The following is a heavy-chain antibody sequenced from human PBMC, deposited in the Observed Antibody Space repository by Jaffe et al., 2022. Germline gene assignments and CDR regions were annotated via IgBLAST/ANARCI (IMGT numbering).Heavy chain of an antibody. J-gene: IGHJ4*02. CDR3: ARVRGTLQRITMIVAGKGLYYFDY. CDR2: ISSSGSTI. D-gene: IGHD3-22*01. Sequence: EVQLVESGGGLVQPGGSLRLSCAASGFTFSSYEMNWVRQAPGKGLEWVSYISSSGSTIYYADSVKGRFTISRDNAKNSLYLQMNSLRAEDTAVYYCARVRGTLQRITMIVAGKGLYYFDYWGQGTLVTVSS. CDR1: GFTFSSYE. V-gene: IGHV3-48*03.